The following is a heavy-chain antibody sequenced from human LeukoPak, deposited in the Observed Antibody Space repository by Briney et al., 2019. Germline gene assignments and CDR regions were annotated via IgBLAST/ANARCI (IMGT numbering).Heavy chain of an antibody. CDR1: GYSISGGYY. CDR3: ARDLYCTNGVCTYYFDY. CDR2: IYHSGST. J-gene: IGHJ4*02. Sequence: SETLSLTCTVSGYSISGGYYWGWIRQPPGKGLEWIGSIYHSGSTYYNPSLKSRVTISVDTSKNQFSLKLSSVTAADTAVYYCARDLYCTNGVCTYYFDYWGQGTLVTVSS. V-gene: IGHV4-38-2*02. D-gene: IGHD2-8*01.